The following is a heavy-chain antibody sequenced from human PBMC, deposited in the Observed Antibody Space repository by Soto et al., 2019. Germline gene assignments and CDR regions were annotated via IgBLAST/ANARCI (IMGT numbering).Heavy chain of an antibody. J-gene: IGHJ4*02. CDR2: TYTGGST. CDR1: GFAVSTSY. V-gene: IGHV3-53*05. D-gene: IGHD3-10*01. CDR3: AKGVWGSGRPFDY. Sequence: EVQLVETGGDLIQSGGSLRLSCAASGFAVSTSYMMWVRQAPGKGLECVSVTYTGGSTDYADSVKGRFTISRDNSKNTLYLQMNSLRAEDTAVYYCAKGVWGSGRPFDYWGQGTLVTVSS.